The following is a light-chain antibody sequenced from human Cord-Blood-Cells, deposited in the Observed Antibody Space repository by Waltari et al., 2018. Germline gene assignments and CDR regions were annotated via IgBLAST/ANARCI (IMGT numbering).Light chain of an antibody. CDR2: ENN. V-gene: IGLV1-51*02. CDR3: GTWDSSLSAGRYV. Sequence: QSVLTQPPSVSAAPGQKVTIPCSGSSSNIGNNYVSWSQQLPGTAPKLLIYENNKRPSGIPDRFSGSKSGTSATLGITGLQTGDEADYYCGTWDSSLSAGRYVFGTGTKVTVL. CDR1: SSNIGNNY. J-gene: IGLJ1*01.